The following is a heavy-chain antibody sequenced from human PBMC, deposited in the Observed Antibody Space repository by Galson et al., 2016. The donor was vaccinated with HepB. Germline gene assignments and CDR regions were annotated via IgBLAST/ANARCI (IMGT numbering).Heavy chain of an antibody. CDR1: GGTFSSYA. Sequence: SVKVSCKASGGTFSSYAISWVRQAPGQGLEWMGGIIPLFVKANYAQKFQGRVTITADESTRTVYMEVSSLRSEDTAVYYCARSPDNRGWFDPWGQGTLVTVSS. CDR3: ARSPDNRGWFDP. J-gene: IGHJ5*02. V-gene: IGHV1-69*13. CDR2: IIPLFVKA. D-gene: IGHD1-14*01.